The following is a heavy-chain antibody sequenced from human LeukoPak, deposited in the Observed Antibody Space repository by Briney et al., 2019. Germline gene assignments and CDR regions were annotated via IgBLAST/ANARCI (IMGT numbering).Heavy chain of an antibody. D-gene: IGHD1-26*01. CDR2: IYYSGST. V-gene: IGHV4-39*07. CDR1: GGSISSGSYY. J-gene: IGHJ3*02. CDR3: ARGEWELLKLDAFDI. Sequence: SETLSLTCTVSGGSISSGSYYWSWIRQPAGKGLEWIGSIYYSGSTYYNPSLKSRVTISVDTSKNQFSLKLSSVTAADTAVYYCARGEWELLKLDAFDIWGQGTMVTVSS.